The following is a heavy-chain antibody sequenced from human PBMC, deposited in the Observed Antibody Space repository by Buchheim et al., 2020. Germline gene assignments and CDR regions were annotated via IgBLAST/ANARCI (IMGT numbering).Heavy chain of an antibody. D-gene: IGHD6-13*01. Sequence: EVQLLESGGGLVQPGGSLRLSCAASGFTFSSYAMSWVRQAPGKGLEWVSAISGSGGSTYYADSVKGRFTISRDNSKTTLYLQMNSLRAEDTAVYYCAKDPIAAAGKSEDYYYYMDVWGKGTT. V-gene: IGHV3-23*01. CDR3: AKDPIAAAGKSEDYYYYMDV. CDR1: GFTFSSYA. CDR2: ISGSGGST. J-gene: IGHJ6*03.